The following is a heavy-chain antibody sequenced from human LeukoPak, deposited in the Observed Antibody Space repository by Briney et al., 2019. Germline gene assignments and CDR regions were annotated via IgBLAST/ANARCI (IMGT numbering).Heavy chain of an antibody. D-gene: IGHD3-10*01. CDR1: GFTFSSYW. J-gene: IGHJ3*02. CDR2: INAAGNST. Sequence: GGSLRLSCAASGFTFSSYWMQWVRQVPGRGLVWVSRINAAGNSTIYTDSVKGRFTISRDNSKNTLYLQMNSLRAEDTAVYYCAKGQVRGNAFDIWGQGTMVTVSS. V-gene: IGHV3-74*01. CDR3: AKGQVRGNAFDI.